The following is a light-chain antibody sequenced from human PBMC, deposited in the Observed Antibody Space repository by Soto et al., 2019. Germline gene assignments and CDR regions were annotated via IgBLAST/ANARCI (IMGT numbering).Light chain of an antibody. CDR3: QTWGSGIRVV. V-gene: IGLV4-69*01. J-gene: IGLJ2*01. CDR2: LNSDGSH. Sequence: QSVLTQSPSASASLGASVKLTCTLSSGHSSYAIAWHQQQPEKGPRYLMKLNSDGSHSKGDGIPDRFSGSSSGAERYLTISSLLSEDEADYYCQTWGSGIRVVFGGGTKLTVL. CDR1: SGHSSYA.